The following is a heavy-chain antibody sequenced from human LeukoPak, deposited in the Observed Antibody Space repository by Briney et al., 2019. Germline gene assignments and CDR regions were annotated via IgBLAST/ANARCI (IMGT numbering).Heavy chain of an antibody. Sequence: GGSLRLSCAASGFTFSSYWMSWVRQAPGKGLEWVANINQDGREKYYVDSVKGRFTISRDNAKNSLYLQMNSLRAEDTAVYYCARVYGDYREDAFDIWGQGTMVTVSS. J-gene: IGHJ3*02. CDR1: GFTFSSYW. CDR2: INQDGREK. CDR3: ARVYGDYREDAFDI. D-gene: IGHD4-17*01. V-gene: IGHV3-7*01.